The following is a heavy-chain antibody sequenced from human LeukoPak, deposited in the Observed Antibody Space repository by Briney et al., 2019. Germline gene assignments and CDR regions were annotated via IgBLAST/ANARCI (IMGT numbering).Heavy chain of an antibody. CDR1: GGSFSGYY. CDR2: INHSGST. CDR3: ARVPYSSGYSKTLYYYYYMDV. V-gene: IGHV4-34*01. D-gene: IGHD3-22*01. Sequence: SETLSLTCAVYGGSFSGYYWSWIRQPPGKGLEWIGEINHSGSTNYNPSLKSRVTISVDTSKNQFSLKLSSVTAADTAVYYCARVPYSSGYSKTLYYYYYMDVWGKGTTVTVSS. J-gene: IGHJ6*03.